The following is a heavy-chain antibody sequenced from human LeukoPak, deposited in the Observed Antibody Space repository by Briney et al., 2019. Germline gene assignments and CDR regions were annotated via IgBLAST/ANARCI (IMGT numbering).Heavy chain of an antibody. CDR2: IGSDGGST. CDR3: ARVGGTLRRHDAFDI. CDR1: GFTFSSYA. J-gene: IGHJ3*02. Sequence: PGGSLRLSCAASGFTFSSYALHWVRQAPGKGLESVSAIGSDGGSTYYANSVKGRFTISRDNSKNTLYLQMGSLRAEDMAVYYCARVGGTLRRHDAFDIWGQGTLVTVSS. V-gene: IGHV3-64*01. D-gene: IGHD3-16*01.